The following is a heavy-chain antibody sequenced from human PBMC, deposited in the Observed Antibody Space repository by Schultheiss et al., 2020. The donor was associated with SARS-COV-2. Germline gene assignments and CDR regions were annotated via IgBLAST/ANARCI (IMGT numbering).Heavy chain of an antibody. CDR3: ARDGPLGGYNV. J-gene: IGHJ6*04. D-gene: IGHD5-12*01. V-gene: IGHV3-23*01. Sequence: GGSLRLSCAASGFTFSSYAMSWVRQAPGKGLEWVSAISGSGGSTYYADSVKGRFTISRDNAKNSLYLQMNSLRAEDTAVYYCARDGPLGGYNVWGKGTTVTVSS. CDR2: ISGSGGST. CDR1: GFTFSSYA.